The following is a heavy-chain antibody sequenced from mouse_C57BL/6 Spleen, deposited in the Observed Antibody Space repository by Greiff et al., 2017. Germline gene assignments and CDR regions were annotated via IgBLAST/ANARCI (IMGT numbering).Heavy chain of an antibody. CDR3: TTLYYDYDWYFDV. CDR1: GFTFSDAW. V-gene: IGHV6-6*01. Sequence: DVQLQESGGGLVQPGGSMKLSCAASGFTFSDAWMDWVRQSPEKGLEWVAEIRNKANNHATYYAESVKGRFTISRDDSKSSVYLQMNSVRAEDTGIYYWTTLYYDYDWYFDVWGTGTTVTVSS. J-gene: IGHJ1*03. CDR2: IRNKANNHAT. D-gene: IGHD2-4*01.